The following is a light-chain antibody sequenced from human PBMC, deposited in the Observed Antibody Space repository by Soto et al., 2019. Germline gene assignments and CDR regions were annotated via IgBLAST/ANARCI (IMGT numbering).Light chain of an antibody. Sequence: QSVLTQPRSVSGSPGQSITISCAGTRSDNGASNSVSWYQHLPGRSPTLIIYEATNRPSGVSERFSGSKAGDTASLTISGLQADDEAEYFCISYKTDDTVVFGSGTKLTVL. CDR2: EAT. J-gene: IGLJ1*01. CDR3: ISYKTDDTVV. V-gene: IGLV2-14*01. CDR1: RSDNGASNS.